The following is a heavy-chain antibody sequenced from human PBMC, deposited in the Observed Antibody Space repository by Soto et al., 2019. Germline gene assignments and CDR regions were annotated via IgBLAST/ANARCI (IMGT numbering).Heavy chain of an antibody. CDR1: GFTFSSYA. J-gene: IGHJ4*02. Sequence: GGSLRLSCAASGFTFSSYAMSWVRQAPGKGLEWVSAISGSGVSTYYADSVKGRFTISRDNSKNTLYLQMNSLRAEDTAVYYCAKDKGSSSTGTVYYFDYWGQGTLVTVSS. D-gene: IGHD6-13*01. CDR2: ISGSGVST. CDR3: AKDKGSSSTGTVYYFDY. V-gene: IGHV3-23*01.